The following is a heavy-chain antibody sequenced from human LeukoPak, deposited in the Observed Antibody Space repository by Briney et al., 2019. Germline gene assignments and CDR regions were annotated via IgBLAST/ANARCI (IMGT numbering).Heavy chain of an antibody. CDR3: ATELRHQDY. CDR1: GYAFTSYD. Sequence: ASVKVSCKASGYAFTSYDINWVRQATGQGLEWMGYMNPNSGNTGSAQKFQGRVTMTRDTSISTAYMELSSLRSEDTAVYYCATELRHQDYWGQGTLVTVSS. V-gene: IGHV1-8*01. D-gene: IGHD2-15*01. CDR2: MNPNSGNT. J-gene: IGHJ4*02.